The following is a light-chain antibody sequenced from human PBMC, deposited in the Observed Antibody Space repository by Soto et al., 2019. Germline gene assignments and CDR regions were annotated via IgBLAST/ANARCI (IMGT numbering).Light chain of an antibody. J-gene: IGKJ3*01. V-gene: IGKV3-20*01. CDR3: QQYGSSLLFT. CDR2: GAS. CDR1: QSVSSSY. Sequence: EIVLTQSPGTLSLSPGERATLSCRASQSVSSSYLAWYQQKPGQAPRLLIFGASSRDTGIPDRFSGSGSGTDFTLAISSLEQEDFAVYYCQQYGSSLLFTFGPGTKVDIK.